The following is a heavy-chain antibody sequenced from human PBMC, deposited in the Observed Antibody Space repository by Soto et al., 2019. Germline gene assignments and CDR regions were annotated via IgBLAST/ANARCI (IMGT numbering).Heavy chain of an antibody. CDR3: AKARVGFLEWLFAGSGMDV. Sequence: SLRLSCAASGFTFSSYGMHWVRQAPGKGLEWVAVISYDGSNKYYADSVKGRFTISRDNSKNTLYLQMNSLRAEGTAVYYCAKARVGFLEWLFAGSGMDVWGQGTTVTVSS. D-gene: IGHD3-3*01. CDR1: GFTFSSYG. J-gene: IGHJ6*02. CDR2: ISYDGSNK. V-gene: IGHV3-30*18.